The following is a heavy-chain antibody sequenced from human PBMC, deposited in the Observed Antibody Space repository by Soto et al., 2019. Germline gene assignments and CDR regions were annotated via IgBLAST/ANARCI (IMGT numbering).Heavy chain of an antibody. V-gene: IGHV3-23*01. D-gene: IGHD6-19*01. Sequence: EVQLLESGGGLVQPGGSLRLSCAASGFTFSSYAMSWVRQAPGKGLEWVSAISGSGGSTYYADSVKGRFTISRDNSKKPLYLQMTSQRAEDTAVYYCAKEGSGWYKYAFDIWGQGTMVTVSS. CDR1: GFTFSSYA. CDR2: ISGSGGST. CDR3: AKEGSGWYKYAFDI. J-gene: IGHJ3*02.